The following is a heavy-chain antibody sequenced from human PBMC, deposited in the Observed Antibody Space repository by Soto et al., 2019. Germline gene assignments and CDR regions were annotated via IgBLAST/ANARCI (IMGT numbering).Heavy chain of an antibody. V-gene: IGHV4-39*01. CDR2: IHYIGYT. CDR3: APDFWSGSP. Sequence: PSETLSLTCTVSGGSTSDYSYYWGWIRQPPGKGLEWIGAIHYIGYTHYNPSLKGRVSISVDTSKNQFSLKVTSVTAADTAVYYCAPDFWSGSPWGQGTLVTVSS. D-gene: IGHD3-3*01. J-gene: IGHJ5*02. CDR1: GGSTSDYSYY.